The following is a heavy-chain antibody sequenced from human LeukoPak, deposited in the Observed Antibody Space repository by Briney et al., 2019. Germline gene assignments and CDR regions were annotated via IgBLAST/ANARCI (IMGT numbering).Heavy chain of an antibody. CDR1: GFTFSSYG. Sequence: PGGSLRLSCAASGFTFSSYGMHWVRQAPGRGLEWVAVIWYDGNNKYYADSVKGRFTISRDNSKNTLYLQMNSLRAEDTAVYYCATARGSREDGMDFWGQGTTVTVSS. J-gene: IGHJ6*02. CDR2: IWYDGNNK. V-gene: IGHV3-33*01. CDR3: ATARGSREDGMDF. D-gene: IGHD1-26*01.